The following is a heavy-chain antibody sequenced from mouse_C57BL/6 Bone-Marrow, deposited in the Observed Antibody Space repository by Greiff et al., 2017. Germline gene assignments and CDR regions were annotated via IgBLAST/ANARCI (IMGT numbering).Heavy chain of an antibody. J-gene: IGHJ2*01. CDR1: GYTFTSYG. CDR2: IYPRSGNT. D-gene: IGHD2-2*01. V-gene: IGHV1-81*01. Sequence: QVQLQESGAELARPGASVTLSCKASGYTFTSYGISWVKQRTGQGLEWIGEIYPRSGNTYYNEKVKGKATLTASKSSSTAYMELRSLTSEDSAVYFCAREGYLGFDYWGQGTTLTVSS. CDR3: AREGYLGFDY.